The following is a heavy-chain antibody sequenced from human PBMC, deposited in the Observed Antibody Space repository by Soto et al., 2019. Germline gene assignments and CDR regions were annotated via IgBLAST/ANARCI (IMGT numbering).Heavy chain of an antibody. CDR3: VSERGAQVAHHFDS. Sequence: QVQLVDSGGGLVRPGGSLRLSCAASGFTFGDYAMTWIRQAPGKGLEWVSDISGGGTTTFYADSVKGRFTISRDNVQKSLYLEMNSLRAEDTAVYYCVSERGAQVAHHFDSWGQGTLVTVSS. CDR1: GFTFGDYA. V-gene: IGHV3-11*01. J-gene: IGHJ4*02. CDR2: ISGGGTTT. D-gene: IGHD3-10*01.